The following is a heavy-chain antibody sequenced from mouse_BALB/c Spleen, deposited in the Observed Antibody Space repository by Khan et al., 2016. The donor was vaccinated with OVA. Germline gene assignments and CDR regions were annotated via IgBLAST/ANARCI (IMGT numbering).Heavy chain of an antibody. CDR2: INPSNGGT. D-gene: IGHD2-10*02. V-gene: IGHV1S81*02. CDR3: TRSGYANPFAY. J-gene: IGHJ3*01. Sequence: QVQLQQPGAELVKPGASVKLSCKASGYTFSSYYMYWVKQRPGQGLEWIGGINPSNGGTNFNEKFKTKATLTVDKSSTTAYMHLSSLTSEDSAVYYCTRSGYANPFAYWGQGTLVTVSA. CDR1: GYTFSSYY.